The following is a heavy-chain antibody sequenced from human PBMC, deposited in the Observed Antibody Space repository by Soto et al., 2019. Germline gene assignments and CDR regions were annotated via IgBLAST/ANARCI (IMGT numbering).Heavy chain of an antibody. D-gene: IGHD2-21*01. CDR1: GYTFTSYY. J-gene: IGHJ6*02. CDR3: ARGNIAEEKGEAYYYYGMDV. CDR2: INPSGGST. Sequence: ASVKVSCKASGYTFTSYYMHWVRRAPGQGLEWMGIINPSGGSTSYAQKFQGRVTMTRDTSTSTVYMELSSLRSEDTAVYYCARGNIAEEKGEAYYYYGMDVWGQGTTVTVSS. V-gene: IGHV1-46*01.